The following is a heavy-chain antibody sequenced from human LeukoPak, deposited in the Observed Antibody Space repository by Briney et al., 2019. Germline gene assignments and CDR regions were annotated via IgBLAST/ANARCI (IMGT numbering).Heavy chain of an antibody. J-gene: IGHJ4*02. CDR2: ISYDGSNK. Sequence: GGPLNLSCEAFGLPSRSNGMNGAGKAQGKGLEWVAVISYDGSNKYYADSVKGRFTISRDNSKNTLYLQMNSLRAEDTAVYYCAKDLQMVWGQGTLVTVSS. CDR1: GLPSRSNG. D-gene: IGHD5-24*01. V-gene: IGHV3-30*18. CDR3: AKDLQMV.